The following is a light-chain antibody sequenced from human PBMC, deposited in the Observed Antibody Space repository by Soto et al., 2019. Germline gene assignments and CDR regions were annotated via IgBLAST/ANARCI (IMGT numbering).Light chain of an antibody. V-gene: IGKV3-20*01. Sequence: EIVLTQSPGTLLLSPGERATLSCRASQSVSSSYLAWYQQKPGQAPRLLIYGASSRATGIPDRFSGSGSGTDFTLTISRLEPEDFGVYYCQQYGNSPFNFGGGTKVDIK. CDR1: QSVSSSY. CDR3: QQYGNSPFN. J-gene: IGKJ4*01. CDR2: GAS.